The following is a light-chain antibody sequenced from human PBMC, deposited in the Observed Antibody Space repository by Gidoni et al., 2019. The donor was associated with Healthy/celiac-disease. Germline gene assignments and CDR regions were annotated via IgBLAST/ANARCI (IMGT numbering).Light chain of an antibody. J-gene: IGKJ5*01. CDR1: QRITSN. V-gene: IGKV3-15*01. CDR2: VSS. Sequence: EIVMTQSQATLSVSPGERATLSCRASQRITSNLAWYQQKPGQAPRLLIYVSSTRATGIPARFRGSGSGTDFTLTISSLQSEDFAVYYCQQYSNWPPITFGQGTRLEIK. CDR3: QQYSNWPPIT.